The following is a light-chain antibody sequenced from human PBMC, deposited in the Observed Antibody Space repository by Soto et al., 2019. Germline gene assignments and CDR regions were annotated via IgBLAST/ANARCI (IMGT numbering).Light chain of an antibody. J-gene: IGLJ1*01. Sequence: QSALTQPASVSGSPGQSITISCTGTSSDVGSYNYVSWYQQHPGKAPKLMIYEVSDRPSGISSRFSGSKSGNTASLTISGLQTEDEADYYCSSYTSSSTLLGTGTKLTVL. CDR1: SSDVGSYNY. V-gene: IGLV2-14*01. CDR2: EVS. CDR3: SSYTSSSTL.